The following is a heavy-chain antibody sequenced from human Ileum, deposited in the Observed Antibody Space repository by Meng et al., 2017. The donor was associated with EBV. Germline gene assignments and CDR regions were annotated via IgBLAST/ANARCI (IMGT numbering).Heavy chain of an antibody. J-gene: IGHJ4*02. V-gene: IGHV2-5*01. CDR1: GFLLRSSGVG. CDR3: ARRPGSPSSRFDY. CDR2: IYWNDDK. Sequence: ITLKGLGPRLVKPPPTLHLTCSFSGFLLRSSGVGVGWIRQPPGKALEWLALIYWNDDKRYSPSLKSRLTVTRDTSKNQVVLTLTNVDPVDTATYYCARRPGSPSSRFDYWGQGTLVTVSS. D-gene: IGHD6-6*01.